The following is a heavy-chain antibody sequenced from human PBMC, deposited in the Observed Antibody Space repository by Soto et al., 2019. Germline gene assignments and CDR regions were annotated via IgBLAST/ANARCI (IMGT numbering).Heavy chain of an antibody. CDR2: IIPILGIA. Sequence: QVQLVQSGAEVKKPGSSVKVSCKASGGTFSGYTISWVRQAPGQGLEWMGRIIPILGIANYAQKFQGRVTITAGKSTSTGYMELSSLRSEDTAVYYCARGYYYGSGTPYFWFDPWGQGTLVTVSS. CDR1: GGTFSGYT. D-gene: IGHD3-10*01. V-gene: IGHV1-69*02. CDR3: ARGYYYGSGTPYFWFDP. J-gene: IGHJ5*02.